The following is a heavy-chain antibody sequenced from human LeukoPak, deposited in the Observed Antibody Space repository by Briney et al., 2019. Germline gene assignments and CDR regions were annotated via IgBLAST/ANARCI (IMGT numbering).Heavy chain of an antibody. J-gene: IGHJ6*02. CDR2: INPNSGGT. CDR1: GYTFTGYY. V-gene: IGHV1-2*02. CDR3: ASRIGRMDYYYGMDV. Sequence: ASVKVSCKASGYTFTGYYMHRVRRAPGQGLEWMGWINPNSGGTNYAQKFQGRVTMTRDTSISTAYMELSRLRSDDTAVYYCASRIGRMDYYYGMDVWGQGTTVTVSS. D-gene: IGHD1-26*01.